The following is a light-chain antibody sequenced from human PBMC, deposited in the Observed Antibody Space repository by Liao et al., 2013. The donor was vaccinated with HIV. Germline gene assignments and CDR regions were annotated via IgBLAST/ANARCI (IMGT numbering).Light chain of an antibody. V-gene: IGLV3-1*01. CDR3: QAWDRNTVV. CDR2: QDT. CDR1: KLGDKF. Sequence: SYVVTQPPSVSVSPGQTANITCSGDKLGDKFVSWYKQKAGQSPVLVIYQDTHRPSGIPERISGSNSASTATLTISGTQAMDEADYYCQAWDRNTVVFGGGTKLTVL. J-gene: IGLJ2*01.